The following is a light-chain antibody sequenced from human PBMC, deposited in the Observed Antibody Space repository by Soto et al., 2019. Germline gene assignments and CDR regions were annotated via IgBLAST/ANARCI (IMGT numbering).Light chain of an antibody. CDR3: SSHTSSNTEV. CDR1: SSDVGGYNY. V-gene: IGLV2-14*01. CDR2: DVT. J-gene: IGLJ1*01. Sequence: QSVLTQPASVSGSPGQSITLSCTGTSSDVGGYNYVSWYQQHPGKAPKLMIYDVTNRPSGVSNRFSGSKSGNTASLTISGLQAEDEADYYCSSHTSSNTEVFGTGTKVTVL.